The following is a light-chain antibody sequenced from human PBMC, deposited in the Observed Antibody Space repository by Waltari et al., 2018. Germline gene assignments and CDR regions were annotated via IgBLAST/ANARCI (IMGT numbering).Light chain of an antibody. V-gene: IGLV2-14*01. J-gene: IGLJ2*01. CDR2: DLT. Sequence: QSVLTQPASVSGSPGQPITISCTGTNSDIGSFSYVSWYQQYPGKAPNLIIYDLTERPSGVSTRFSGSKSGNTASLTISGLQADDEADYFCSSYTGRGTVIFGRGTMVTVL. CDR1: NSDIGSFSY. CDR3: SSYTGRGTVI.